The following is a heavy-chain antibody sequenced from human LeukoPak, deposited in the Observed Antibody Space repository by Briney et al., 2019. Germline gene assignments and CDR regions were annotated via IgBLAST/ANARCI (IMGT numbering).Heavy chain of an antibody. D-gene: IGHD3-10*01. Sequence: SETLSLTCTVSGGSVNNSYYWSWIRQPAGKGLEWIGRIYPSGSTNYNPSLKSRVTMSVDTSKSQFSLKVTSVTAADTAVYYCARGRGYYYDFDVWGKGTTVTVSS. J-gene: IGHJ6*03. CDR1: GGSVNNSYY. CDR2: IYPSGST. V-gene: IGHV4-4*07. CDR3: ARGRGYYYDFDV.